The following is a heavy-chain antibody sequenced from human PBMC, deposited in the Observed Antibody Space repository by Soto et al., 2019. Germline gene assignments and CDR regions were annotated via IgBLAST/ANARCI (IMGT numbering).Heavy chain of an antibody. V-gene: IGHV1-69*01. CDR1: GGTFSSYA. CDR2: IIPIFGKA. CDR3: ARERGGSYVYYFDY. J-gene: IGHJ4*02. Sequence: QVQLVQSGAEVKKPGSSVKVSCKASGGTFSSYAISWVRQAPGQGLEWIGGIIPIFGKANYAHKFQGRVTITADESTGTAYMELGSLGSEDTAVYYCARERGGSYVYYFDYWGQGTLVTVSS. D-gene: IGHD1-26*01.